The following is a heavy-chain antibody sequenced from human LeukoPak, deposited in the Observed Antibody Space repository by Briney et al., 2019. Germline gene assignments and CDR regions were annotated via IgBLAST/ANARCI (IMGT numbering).Heavy chain of an antibody. CDR3: ASARTLRYFDWLPSS. CDR1: GFTFSSYG. J-gene: IGHJ5*02. D-gene: IGHD3-9*01. V-gene: IGHV3-30*02. CDR2: IRYDGSNK. Sequence: GGSLRLSCAGTGFTFSSYGMHWVRQAPGKGLEWVAFIRYDGSNKNYADSVKGRFTISRYNSKNTLYLQVNSLRAEDTAVYYCASARTLRYFDWLPSSWGQGTLVTVSS.